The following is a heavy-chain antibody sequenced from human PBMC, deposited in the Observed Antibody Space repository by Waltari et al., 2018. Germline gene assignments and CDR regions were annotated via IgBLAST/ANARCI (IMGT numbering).Heavy chain of an antibody. D-gene: IGHD3-22*01. CDR2: IYYSGST. CDR1: GGSISSYY. CDR3: ARAAVLYYYDSSGYTPDAFDI. Sequence: QVQLQESGPGLVKPSETLSLTCTVSGGSISSYYWSWIRQPPGKGLEWIGYIYYSGSTNYNPSLKSRVTISVDTSKNQFSLKLSSVTAADTAVYYCARAAVLYYYDSSGYTPDAFDIWG. V-gene: IGHV4-59*01. J-gene: IGHJ3*02.